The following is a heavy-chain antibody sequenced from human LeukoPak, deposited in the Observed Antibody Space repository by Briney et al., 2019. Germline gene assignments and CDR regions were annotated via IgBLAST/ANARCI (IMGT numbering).Heavy chain of an antibody. CDR1: GGTFSSYA. J-gene: IGHJ4*02. CDR3: ASNNVDTAMVFDY. CDR2: IIPILGIA. D-gene: IGHD5-18*01. V-gene: IGHV1-69*04. Sequence: SVKVSCKASGGTFSSYAISRVRQAPGQGLEWMGRIIPILGIANYAQKFQGRVTITADKSTSTAYMGLSSPRSEDTAVYYCASNNVDTAMVFDYWGQGTLVTVSS.